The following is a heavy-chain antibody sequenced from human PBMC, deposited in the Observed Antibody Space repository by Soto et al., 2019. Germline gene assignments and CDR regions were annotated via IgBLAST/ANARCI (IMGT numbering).Heavy chain of an antibody. CDR2: IYWGDDK. CDR1: GFSLSAHGVG. D-gene: IGHD4-17*01. V-gene: IGHV2-5*02. Sequence: QITLKESGPTLVKPTQTLTLTCTFSGFSLSAHGVGVGWIRQPPGKALEWLALIYWGDDKRYSPSLKSRLTITQDPSKNQVVLTMTNMVPVDTATYFCAHSDYGDYFDYWGQGTLVTVSS. CDR3: AHSDYGDYFDY. J-gene: IGHJ4*02.